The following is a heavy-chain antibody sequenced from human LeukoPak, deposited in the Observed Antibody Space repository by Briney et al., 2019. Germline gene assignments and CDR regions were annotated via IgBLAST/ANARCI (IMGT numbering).Heavy chain of an antibody. J-gene: IGHJ3*02. Sequence: SVKVSCKASGGTFSSYAISWVRQAPGQGLEWMGGIIPIFGTANCAQKFQGRVTITTDESTGTAYMELSSLRSEDTAVYYCARAYYYDSSGYPAFDIWGQGTMVTVSS. CDR3: ARAYYYDSSGYPAFDI. CDR2: IIPIFGTA. D-gene: IGHD3-22*01. CDR1: GGTFSSYA. V-gene: IGHV1-69*05.